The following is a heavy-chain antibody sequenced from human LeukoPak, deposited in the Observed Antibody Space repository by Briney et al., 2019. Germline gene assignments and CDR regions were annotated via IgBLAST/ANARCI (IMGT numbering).Heavy chain of an antibody. CDR3: VAEVEAADSPLGHLNFDS. Sequence: SSETLSLTCAVTGASITNEDFFWGWIRQPPGKGLEWVGTISSSGTTYYSPSLRSRLTISVDTSTNHFSLKVTSVTAADTAVYYCVAEVEAADSPLGHLNFDSWGQGILASVSS. CDR2: ISSSGTT. J-gene: IGHJ4*02. CDR1: GASITNEDFF. V-gene: IGHV4-39*02. D-gene: IGHD7-27*01.